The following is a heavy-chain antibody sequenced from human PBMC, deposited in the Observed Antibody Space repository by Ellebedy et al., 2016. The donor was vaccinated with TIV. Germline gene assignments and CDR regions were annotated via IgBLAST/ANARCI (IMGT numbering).Heavy chain of an antibody. CDR3: ARVRRASSGMDV. V-gene: IGHV1-2*02. CDR2: INPDSGVT. CDR1: GYTFTANY. J-gene: IGHJ6*02. Sequence: ASVKVSCKASGYTFTANYVHWVRQAPGQGLEWMGWINPDSGVTNFAQKFQGRVTMTRDTSVNTAYMELSRLESADTAVYYCARVRRASSGMDVWGQGITVTVS. D-gene: IGHD6-13*01.